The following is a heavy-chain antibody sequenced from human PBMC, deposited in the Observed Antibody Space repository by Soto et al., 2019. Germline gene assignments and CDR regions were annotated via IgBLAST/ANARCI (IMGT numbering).Heavy chain of an antibody. CDR3: ARPLFIGGTKAFDP. D-gene: IGHD3-16*01. CDR1: GYTFTSYG. J-gene: IGHJ5*02. V-gene: IGHV1-18*01. CDR2: ISTYNGDT. Sequence: GASVKVSCKASGYTFTSYGISWVRQAPGQGLEWMGWISTYNGDTNYAQKLQGRVTMTTDTSTSTAYMELRSLSSDDTAVYYCARPLFIGGTKAFDPWGQGTLVTVSS.